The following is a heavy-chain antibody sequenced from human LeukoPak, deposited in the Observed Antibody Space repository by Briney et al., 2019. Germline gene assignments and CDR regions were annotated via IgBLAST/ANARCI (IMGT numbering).Heavy chain of an antibody. CDR2: INWNGGSI. D-gene: IGHD4/OR15-4a*01. Sequence: GGSLRLSCAASGFTFDDYGMTWVRQAPGKGLEWVSGINWNGGSISYTGSVKGRFTISRDNAKNSLYLQMNSLRAEDTALYYCAREVKRTMGQTYYYYMDVWGKGTTVTVSS. J-gene: IGHJ6*03. CDR3: AREVKRTMGQTYYYYMDV. CDR1: GFTFDDYG. V-gene: IGHV3-20*04.